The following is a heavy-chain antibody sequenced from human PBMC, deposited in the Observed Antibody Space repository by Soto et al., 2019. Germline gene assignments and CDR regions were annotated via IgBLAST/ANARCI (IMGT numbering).Heavy chain of an antibody. Sequence: QVQLQQWGAGLLKPSETLSLTCAVYGGSFSGYYWSWIRQPPGKGLEWIGEINHSGSTNYNPSLKSRVTISVDTSKSHFSLKLSSVTAADTAVYYCAREFWSGDGPSIPYYFDYWGQGTLVTVSS. D-gene: IGHD3-3*01. CDR2: INHSGST. J-gene: IGHJ4*02. V-gene: IGHV4-34*01. CDR1: GGSFSGYY. CDR3: AREFWSGDGPSIPYYFDY.